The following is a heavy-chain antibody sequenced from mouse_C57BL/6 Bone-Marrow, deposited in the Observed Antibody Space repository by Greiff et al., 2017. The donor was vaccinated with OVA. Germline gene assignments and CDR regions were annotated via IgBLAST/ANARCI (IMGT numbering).Heavy chain of an antibody. CDR3: ARSTTVVPYWYFDG. Sequence: QVQLQQSGAELARPGASVKLSCKASGYTFTSYGISWVKQRTGQGLEWIGEIYPRSGNTYYNEKFKGKATLTADKSSSTAYMELRSLTSEDSAVYFCARSTTVVPYWYFDGWGTGTTVTVSS. J-gene: IGHJ1*03. D-gene: IGHD1-1*01. CDR1: GYTFTSYG. V-gene: IGHV1-81*01. CDR2: IYPRSGNT.